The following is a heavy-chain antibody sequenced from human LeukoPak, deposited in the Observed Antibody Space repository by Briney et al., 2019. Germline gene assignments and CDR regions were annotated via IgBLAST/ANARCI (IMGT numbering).Heavy chain of an antibody. J-gene: IGHJ4*02. CDR1: GFTFGNHG. D-gene: IGHD6-6*01. CDR3: ARIRGEKSIYRTSSLDY. Sequence: GGSLRLSCAASGFTFGNHGMHWVRQAPVKGLEWVAVIWYEGTNKYYGDSVKGRFTISRDNSKNTLYLQMDSLRAEDTAMYYCARIRGEKSIYRTSSLDYWGQGILVTVSS. V-gene: IGHV3-33*01. CDR2: IWYEGTNK.